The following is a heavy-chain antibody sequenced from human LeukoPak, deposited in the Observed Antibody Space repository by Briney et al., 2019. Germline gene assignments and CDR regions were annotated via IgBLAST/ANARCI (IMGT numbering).Heavy chain of an antibody. D-gene: IGHD5-18*01. Sequence: ASVKVSCKASGGTFSSYTISWVRQAPGQGLEWMGRVIPILGIANYAQKFQGRVTITADKSTSTAYMELSSLRSEDTAVYYCARLESQGYGPSWGQGTLVTVSS. CDR1: GGTFSSYT. CDR3: ARLESQGYGPS. J-gene: IGHJ4*02. V-gene: IGHV1-69*02. CDR2: VIPILGIA.